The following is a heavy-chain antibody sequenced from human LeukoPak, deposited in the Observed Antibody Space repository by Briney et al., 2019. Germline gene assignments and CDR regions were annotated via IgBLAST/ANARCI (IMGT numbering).Heavy chain of an antibody. Sequence: PGGSLRLSCAASGFTFRSFAMHWVRQAPGKGLGWVAIISHDGTDKYYADSVKGRFTISRDNSKNALHLQMNSLRIEDTAVYYCVQRGGLDYWGQGTLVTVSS. J-gene: IGHJ4*02. CDR2: ISHDGTDK. CDR1: GFTFRSFA. CDR3: VQRGGLDY. D-gene: IGHD3-16*01. V-gene: IGHV3-30*03.